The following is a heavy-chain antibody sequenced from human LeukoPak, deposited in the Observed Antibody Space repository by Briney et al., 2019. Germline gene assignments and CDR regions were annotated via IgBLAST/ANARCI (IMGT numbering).Heavy chain of an antibody. J-gene: IGHJ2*01. CDR1: GGSISSYY. V-gene: IGHV4-59*08. D-gene: IGHD1-14*01. CDR3: ASRKALWYFDL. CDR2: IYYSGST. Sequence: PSETLSLTCTVSGGSISSYYWSWIRQPPGKGLEWIGYIYYSGSTNYNPSLKSRVTISVDTSKNQFSLKLSSVTAADTAVYYCASRKALWYFDLWGRGTLVTASS.